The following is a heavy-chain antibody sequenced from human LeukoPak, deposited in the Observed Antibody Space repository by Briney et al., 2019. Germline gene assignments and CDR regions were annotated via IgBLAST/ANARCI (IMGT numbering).Heavy chain of an antibody. CDR2: IDTSGST. Sequence: SETLSLTCTVSGGSISSGTYSWSWVRQPARKGLEWIGRIDTSGSTYYNPSLKSRVTLSVDTSKNQFSLKLSSVTAADTAVYYCARDLAVLGYFHFDYWGQGTLVTVSS. D-gene: IGHD3-22*01. J-gene: IGHJ4*02. V-gene: IGHV4-61*02. CDR3: ARDLAVLGYFHFDY. CDR1: GGSISSGTYS.